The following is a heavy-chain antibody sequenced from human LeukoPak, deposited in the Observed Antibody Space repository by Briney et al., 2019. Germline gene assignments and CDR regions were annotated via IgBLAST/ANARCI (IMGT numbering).Heavy chain of an antibody. CDR1: GFTFSTFP. Sequence: GGSLRLSCAASGFTFSTFPMTWVRQAPGKGLEWVSYISSRGTNIYYADSVKGRFTISRDNAKNSLYLQMNSLRAEDTAVYYCVRQVAELDYWGQGTLVTVSS. V-gene: IGHV3-48*04. J-gene: IGHJ4*02. D-gene: IGHD3-10*01. CDR3: VRQVAELDY. CDR2: ISSRGTNI.